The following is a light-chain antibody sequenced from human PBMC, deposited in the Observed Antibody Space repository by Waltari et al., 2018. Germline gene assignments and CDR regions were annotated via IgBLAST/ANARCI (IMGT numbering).Light chain of an antibody. Sequence: NFILTQPHSVSESPGTTVTISCTRSNGSIGRHFVQCYQQRPGSAPTLVIYEDDQRSSGVPDRFSGSVDHSSNSASLTISGLETDDEADYYCQSQDTNLFKVFGGGTKLTVL. CDR1: NGSIGRHF. J-gene: IGLJ2*01. V-gene: IGLV6-57*03. CDR3: QSQDTNLFKV. CDR2: EDD.